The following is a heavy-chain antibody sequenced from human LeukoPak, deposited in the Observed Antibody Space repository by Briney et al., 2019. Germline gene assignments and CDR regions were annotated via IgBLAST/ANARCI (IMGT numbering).Heavy chain of an antibody. CDR3: ARDPREWGLPYFDC. V-gene: IGHV3-48*01. Sequence: GGSLRLSCAASGFTFSRYTMNWVRRAPGKGLEWISDISSSSTTIHYADSVKGRFTISRDNAKNSLYLQMNNLRAEDTAVYYCARDPREWGLPYFDCWGQGTLVTVSS. J-gene: IGHJ4*02. CDR2: ISSSSTTI. CDR1: GFTFSRYT. D-gene: IGHD1-26*01.